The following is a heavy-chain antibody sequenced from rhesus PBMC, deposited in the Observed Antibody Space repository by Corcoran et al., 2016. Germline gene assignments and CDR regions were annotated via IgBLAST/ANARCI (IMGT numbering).Heavy chain of an antibody. CDR2: ISYTGGRT. V-gene: IGHV3S5*01. Sequence: EVQLVETGGGLVQPGGSLRLSCAASGFTFSSYGMSCVRQAPGKGLEWVSGISYTGGRTSYADSVKGRFTISRDNSKNTLSLQMNSLRAEDTAVYYCAKPTQRYSNYVDYFDYWGQGVLVTVSS. J-gene: IGHJ4*01. D-gene: IGHD4-23*01. CDR1: GFTFSSYG. CDR3: AKPTQRYSNYVDYFDY.